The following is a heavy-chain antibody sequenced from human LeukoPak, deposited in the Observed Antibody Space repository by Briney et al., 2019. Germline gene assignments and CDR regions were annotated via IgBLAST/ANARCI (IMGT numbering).Heavy chain of an antibody. V-gene: IGHV1-69*01. CDR1: GGTFSSYA. Sequence: SVKVSCKASGGTFSSYAISWVRQAPGQGLEWMGGIIPIIGTANYAQKFQGRVTITADESTSTAYMELSSLRSEDTAVYYCARDSRYCSSTSCDAVDAFDIWGQGTMVTVSS. J-gene: IGHJ3*02. CDR3: ARDSRYCSSTSCDAVDAFDI. D-gene: IGHD2-2*01. CDR2: IIPIIGTA.